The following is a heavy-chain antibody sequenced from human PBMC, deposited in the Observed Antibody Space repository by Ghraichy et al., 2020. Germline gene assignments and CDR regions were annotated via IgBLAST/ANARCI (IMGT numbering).Heavy chain of an antibody. CDR1: GLSFSSDE. V-gene: IGHV3-48*03. J-gene: IGHJ6*02. CDR3: AREVLGYGYGRGMDV. Sequence: GGSLRLSCTASGLSFSSDEMNWVRLAPGKGLEWISYVSSTGMTTYYADSVRGRFTISRDNAKNSLYLQMNSLRAEDTAIYYCAREVLGYGYGRGMDVWGQGTTVTVSS. CDR2: VSSTGMTT. D-gene: IGHD5-12*01.